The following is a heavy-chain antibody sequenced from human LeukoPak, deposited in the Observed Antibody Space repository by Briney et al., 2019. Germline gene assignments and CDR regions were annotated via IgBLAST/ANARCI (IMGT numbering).Heavy chain of an antibody. J-gene: IGHJ4*02. V-gene: IGHV4-39*02. CDR1: GGSISSSTFY. CDR3: ARAASWDSSGYCPGY. CDR2: IFSGGST. D-gene: IGHD3-22*01. Sequence: RPSETLSLTCTVSGGSISSSTFYWGWIRQPPGKGLEWIGSIFSGGSTYYNPSLKSRVTISVDTSKHHFSLRLSPVTAADTAVYFCARAASWDSSGYCPGYWGQGTLVTVSS.